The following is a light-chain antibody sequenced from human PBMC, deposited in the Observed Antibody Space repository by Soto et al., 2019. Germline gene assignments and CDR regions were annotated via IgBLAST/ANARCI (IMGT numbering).Light chain of an antibody. CDR3: QQYHNWPWA. CDR1: RTVSTN. J-gene: IGKJ1*01. Sequence: ERVMTQSPATLSVSPGERVTLSCRASRTVSTNLAWYQQKPGQAPRLLISAASIRATGVPARFSGSGSGTEFTLTISSLQSEDFAVYYCQQYHNWPWAFGQGTKVEL. CDR2: AAS. V-gene: IGKV3-15*01.